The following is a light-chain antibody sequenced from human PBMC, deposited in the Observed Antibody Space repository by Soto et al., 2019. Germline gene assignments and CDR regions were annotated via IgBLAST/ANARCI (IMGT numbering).Light chain of an antibody. CDR1: QNIRSY. CDR2: AAS. J-gene: IGKJ1*01. CDR3: QQSYNTPLT. Sequence: DIQMTQSPSSLSASVGDRVTITCRASQNIRSYLNWYQQRIGKAPKVLIYAASTLQSGVPSRFRGGASGTDFTLTISSLQLDDFATYYCQQSYNTPLTFG. V-gene: IGKV1-39*01.